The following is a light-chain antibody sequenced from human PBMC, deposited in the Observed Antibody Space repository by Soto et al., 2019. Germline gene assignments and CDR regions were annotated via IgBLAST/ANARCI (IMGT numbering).Light chain of an antibody. Sequence: QSVLTQPASVSGSPGQSITISCTGTSSNVGSYDLVSWYRQRPGEAPKLLIYGVNKRPSGVSTRFSGSMSGNTASLTISDLQAEDEAHFYCCAYAGSNIFVFGTGTKLTVL. J-gene: IGLJ1*01. CDR2: GVN. CDR1: SSNVGSYDL. CDR3: CAYAGSNIFV. V-gene: IGLV2-23*02.